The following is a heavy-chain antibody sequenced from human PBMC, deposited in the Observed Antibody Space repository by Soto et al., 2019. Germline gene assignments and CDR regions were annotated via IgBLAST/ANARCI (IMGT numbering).Heavy chain of an antibody. CDR3: VREDGLVGSNSAFDY. Sequence: GGSLRLSCSTSGFSFSTYNMNWVRQAPGKGLEWVSSINGISNYKYYTDSVQGRFAISRDNPNNSLYLQMDSLRVEDTAVYYCVREDGLVGSNSAFDYWGQGTLVTVSS. CDR2: INGISNYK. CDR1: GFSFSTYN. J-gene: IGHJ4*02. D-gene: IGHD1-26*01. V-gene: IGHV3-21*01.